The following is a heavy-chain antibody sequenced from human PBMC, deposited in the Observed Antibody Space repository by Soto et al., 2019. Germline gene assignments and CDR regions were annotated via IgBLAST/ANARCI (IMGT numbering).Heavy chain of an antibody. J-gene: IGHJ4*02. D-gene: IGHD3-9*01. CDR2: LSGSGGSK. CDR1: GFIFSDYA. Sequence: LRLSCAASGFIFSDYAMNWVRQAPGKGLEWVSGLSGSGGSKHYADSVKGRFSVSRDNPRNTLYLQMDSLRVEDTAIYYCATSFRYFDNWGQGTRVTVSS. CDR3: ATSFRYFDN. V-gene: IGHV3-23*01.